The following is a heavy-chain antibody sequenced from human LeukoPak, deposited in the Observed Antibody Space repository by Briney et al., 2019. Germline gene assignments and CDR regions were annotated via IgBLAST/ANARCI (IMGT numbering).Heavy chain of an antibody. CDR3: ARCPVIAANFDY. J-gene: IGHJ4*02. CDR2: ISYDGSNK. CDR1: GFTFSSYA. V-gene: IGHV3-30-3*01. D-gene: IGHD6-6*01. Sequence: GGSLRLSCAASGFTFSSYAMHWVRQAPGKGLEWVAVISYDGSNKYYADSVKGRFTISRDNAKNSLYLQMNSLRAEDTAVYYCARCPVIAANFDYWGQGTLVTVSS.